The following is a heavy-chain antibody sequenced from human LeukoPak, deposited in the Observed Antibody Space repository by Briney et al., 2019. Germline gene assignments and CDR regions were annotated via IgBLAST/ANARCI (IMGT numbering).Heavy chain of an antibody. CDR3: AQSSGWDSLKY. CDR1: GHTFTGYY. J-gene: IGHJ4*02. Sequence: ASVKVSCKASGHTFTGYYMHWVRQAPGQGLEWMGWINPNSGGTNHAQKFPGRVSMTRDTSISTAYMELSRLRSDDTAVYYCAQSSGWDSLKYWGQGTLVTVSS. V-gene: IGHV1-2*02. D-gene: IGHD6-19*01. CDR2: INPNSGGT.